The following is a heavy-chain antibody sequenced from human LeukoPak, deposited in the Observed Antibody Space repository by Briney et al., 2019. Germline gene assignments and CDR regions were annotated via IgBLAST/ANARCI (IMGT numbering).Heavy chain of an antibody. CDR2: ISSSGSTI. V-gene: IGHV3-48*03. D-gene: IGHD6-13*01. J-gene: IGHJ4*02. CDR1: GFTFSSYE. CDR3: ARDQVSIAGTGIDY. Sequence: GGSLRLSCAASGFTFSSYEMNWVRQAPGKGLEWVSYISSSGSTIYYADSVKGRFTISRDNAKNSLFLQMNSLRAEDTAVYYCARDQVSIAGTGIDYWGQGTLVTVSS.